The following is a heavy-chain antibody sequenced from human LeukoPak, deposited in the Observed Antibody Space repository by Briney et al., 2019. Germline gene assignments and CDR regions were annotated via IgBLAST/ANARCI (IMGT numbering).Heavy chain of an antibody. V-gene: IGHV1-2*02. CDR3: ARDHNAFWSGYYTDYFGY. Sequence: GASVKVSCKASGYTFTGYYMHWVRQAPGQGLEWMGWINPNSGGTNYAQKFQGRVTMTRDTSISTAYMELSGLRSDDTAVFYCARDHNAFWSGYYTDYFGYWGQGTLVTVSS. D-gene: IGHD3-3*01. J-gene: IGHJ4*02. CDR1: GYTFTGYY. CDR2: INPNSGGT.